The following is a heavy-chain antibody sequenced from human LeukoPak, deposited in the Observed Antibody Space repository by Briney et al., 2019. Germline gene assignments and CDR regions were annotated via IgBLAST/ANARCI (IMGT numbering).Heavy chain of an antibody. CDR2: INHSGST. J-gene: IGHJ3*02. D-gene: IGHD2-21*02. CDR3: ASRVVTAIPDDAFDI. V-gene: IGHV4-34*01. Sequence: SETLSLTCAVYGGSFSGYYWSWIRQPPGKGLEWIGEINHSGSTNYNPSLKSRVTMSVDTSKNQFSLKLSSVTAADTAVYYCASRVVTAIPDDAFDIWGQGTMVTVSS. CDR1: GGSFSGYY.